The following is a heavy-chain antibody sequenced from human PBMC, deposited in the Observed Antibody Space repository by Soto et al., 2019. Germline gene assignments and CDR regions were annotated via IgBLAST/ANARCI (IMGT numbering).Heavy chain of an antibody. CDR1: GYAFTTYG. D-gene: IGHD1-1*01. CDR2: ISAHNGNT. Sequence: QVHLVQSGAEVKKPGASVKVSCKGSGYAFTTYGITWVRQAPGQGLEWMGWISAHNGNTNYAQKLQGRVTVTRDTSTSTAYMELRILRSDDTAVYYCARGRYGDYWGQGALVTVPS. CDR3: ARGRYGDY. J-gene: IGHJ4*02. V-gene: IGHV1-18*01.